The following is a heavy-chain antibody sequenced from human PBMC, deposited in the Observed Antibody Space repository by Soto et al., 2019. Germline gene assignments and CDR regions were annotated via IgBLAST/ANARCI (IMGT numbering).Heavy chain of an antibody. CDR1: GGTFTSYT. V-gene: IGHV1-69*02. CDR3: ATSIAARPCYYYYYMDV. D-gene: IGHD6-6*01. Sequence: QVKLVQSGAELKKPGSSVKVSCKASGGTFTSYTISWVRKAPGQGIEWMERIIPILGRANYAQKFQGRVTITAANSPSTAYMELSSLRSEDTAVYYCATSIAARPCYYYYYMDVWGKGTTVTVSS. CDR2: IIPILGRA. J-gene: IGHJ6*03.